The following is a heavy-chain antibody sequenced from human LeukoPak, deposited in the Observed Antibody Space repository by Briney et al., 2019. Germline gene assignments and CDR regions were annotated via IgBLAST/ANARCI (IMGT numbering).Heavy chain of an antibody. CDR1: GGSISSSSYY. Sequence: SETLSLTCTVSGGSISSSSYYWGWIRQPPGKGLEWIGSIYYSGSTYYNPSLKSRVTISVDTSKNQFSLKLSSVTAADTAVYYCASSNDNYDILTGYLNWFDPWGQGTLVTVSS. V-gene: IGHV4-39*01. CDR3: ASSNDNYDILTGYLNWFDP. CDR2: IYYSGST. D-gene: IGHD3-9*01. J-gene: IGHJ5*02.